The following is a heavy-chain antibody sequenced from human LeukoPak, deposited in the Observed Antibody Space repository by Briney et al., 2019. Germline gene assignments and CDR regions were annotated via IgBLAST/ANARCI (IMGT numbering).Heavy chain of an antibody. V-gene: IGHV1-2*06. J-gene: IGHJ5*02. D-gene: IGHD2-21*02. CDR3: ARDSATRINVFGRPRGDSGYNWLDP. CDR1: GYTLTDYY. CDR2: INPNSGGT. Sequence: ASVKVSCKASGYTLTDYYMHWVRQAPGQGLEWMGRINPNSGGTNYAQRLQGRVTMTTDTSTTTAYMELRSLRSDDTAVYYCARDSATRINVFGRPRGDSGYNWLDPWGQGTLVTVSS.